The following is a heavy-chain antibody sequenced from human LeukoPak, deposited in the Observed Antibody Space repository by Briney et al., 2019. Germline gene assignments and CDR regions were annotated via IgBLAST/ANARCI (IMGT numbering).Heavy chain of an antibody. CDR3: ARVSSGGRYDY. CDR1: GGSISSYY. J-gene: IGHJ4*02. V-gene: IGHV4-59*01. Sequence: PSETLSLTCTVSGGSISSYYWSWIRQPPGKGLEWIGYVFYTGTTNYNPSLKSRVTISVDTSTNQFSLKLNSVTAADTAVYYCARVSSGGRYDYWGQGTLVSVSS. CDR2: VFYTGTT. D-gene: IGHD6-25*01.